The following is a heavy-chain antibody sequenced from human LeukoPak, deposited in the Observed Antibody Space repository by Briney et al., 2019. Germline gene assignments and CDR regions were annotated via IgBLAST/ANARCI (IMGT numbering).Heavy chain of an antibody. CDR3: ARHSNYDYYFGN. V-gene: IGHV2-70*04. CDR2: IDWDDEK. CDR1: GFSLSTTGMR. D-gene: IGHD4-11*01. J-gene: IGHJ4*02. Sequence: SGPTLVSPTQTLTPTCTFSGFSLSTTGMRVSWIRQPPGKALEWLARIDWDDEKFYSASLKTRLTIAKDTSKNQVVLTVTNVDPVDTATYYCARHSNYDYYFGNWGQGALVSVSS.